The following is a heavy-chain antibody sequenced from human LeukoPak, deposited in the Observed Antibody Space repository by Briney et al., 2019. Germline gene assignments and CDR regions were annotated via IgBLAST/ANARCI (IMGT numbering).Heavy chain of an antibody. D-gene: IGHD3-3*01. V-gene: IGHV3-23*01. CDR3: AKVVPYYDFWSGYPFDY. CDR1: GFTFSSYA. J-gene: IGHJ4*02. Sequence: GGSLRLSCAASGFTFSSYAMSWVRQAPGKGLEWVSAISGSGGSTYYADSVKVRFTISRDNSKNTLYLQMNSLRAEDTAVYYCAKVVPYYDFWSGYPFDYWGQGTLVTVSS. CDR2: ISGSGGST.